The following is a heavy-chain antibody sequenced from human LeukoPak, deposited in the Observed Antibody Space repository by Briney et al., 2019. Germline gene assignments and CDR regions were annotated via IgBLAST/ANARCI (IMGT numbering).Heavy chain of an antibody. Sequence: GGSLRLSCAASGFTFSSYDMHWVRQAPGKGLEGVAFIRYDGSNKYYADSVKGRFTISRDNSKNTLYVQMNSLRDEDTAVYYCAKDSTTVTYYYYYYSMDVWGKGTTVTVSS. D-gene: IGHD4-11*01. CDR2: IRYDGSNK. CDR1: GFTFSSYD. V-gene: IGHV3-30*02. J-gene: IGHJ6*03. CDR3: AKDSTTVTYYYYYYSMDV.